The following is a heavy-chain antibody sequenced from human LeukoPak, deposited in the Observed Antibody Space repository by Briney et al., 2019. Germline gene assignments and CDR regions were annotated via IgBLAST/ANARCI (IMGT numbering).Heavy chain of an antibody. CDR2: INPNSGGT. CDR1: GYTFTGYY. Sequence: ASVKVSCKASGYTFTGYYMHWVRQAPGQGLEWMGWINPNSGGTNYAQKFQGRVTMTRDTSISTAYMELSRLRSDDTAVYYCARYDSSGYYTSYFDYWGQGTLVTVSS. D-gene: IGHD3-22*01. J-gene: IGHJ4*02. V-gene: IGHV1-2*02. CDR3: ARYDSSGYYTSYFDY.